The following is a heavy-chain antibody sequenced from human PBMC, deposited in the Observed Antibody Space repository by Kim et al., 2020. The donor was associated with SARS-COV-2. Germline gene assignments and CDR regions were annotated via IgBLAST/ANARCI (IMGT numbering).Heavy chain of an antibody. V-gene: IGHV3-21*01. J-gene: IGHJ6*01. Sequence: GGSLRLSCAVSGFTFSNYRMNWVRQAPGKGLEWVSSINSNSSNRYSADAAAVRFTISIDKAKYSLYLHMNILRAENTAVAYCACTRRDYYYSSVYAHYY. CDR3: ACTRRDYYYSSVYAHYY. CDR1: GFTFSNYR. CDR2: INSNSSNR. D-gene: IGHD3-22*01.